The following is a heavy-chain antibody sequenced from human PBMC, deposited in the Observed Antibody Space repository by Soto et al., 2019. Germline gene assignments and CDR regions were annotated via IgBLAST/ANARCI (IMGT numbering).Heavy chain of an antibody. D-gene: IGHD2-2*01. CDR1: GGSIGSGGYW. Sequence: QVQLQESGPGLMQPSQTLSLTCTISGGSIGSGGYWWSWIRQHPGRGLEWIGFVSYTGNTQSNPSLKSRVNISVDTSTKQFSLKLSSVTAADTAVYYCVRGTLVWGQGTLVTVSS. J-gene: IGHJ4*02. CDR3: VRGTLV. CDR2: VSYTGNT. V-gene: IGHV4-31*03.